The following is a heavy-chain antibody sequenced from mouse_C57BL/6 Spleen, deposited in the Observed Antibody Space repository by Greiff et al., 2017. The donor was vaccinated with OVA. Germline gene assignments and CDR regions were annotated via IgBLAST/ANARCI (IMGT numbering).Heavy chain of an antibody. CDR2: ISYDGSN. Sequence: EVQLVESGPGLVKPSQSLSLTCSVTGYSITSGYYWNWIRQFPGNKLEWMGYISYDGSNNYNPSLKNRISITRDTSKNQFFLKLNSVTTEDTATYYCARDESYAMDYWGQGTSVTVSS. V-gene: IGHV3-6*01. CDR3: ARDESYAMDY. J-gene: IGHJ4*01. CDR1: GYSITSGYY.